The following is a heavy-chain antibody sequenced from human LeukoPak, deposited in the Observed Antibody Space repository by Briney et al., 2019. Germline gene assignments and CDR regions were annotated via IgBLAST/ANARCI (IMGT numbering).Heavy chain of an antibody. V-gene: IGHV1-2*02. CDR3: ARDWAWEQVWFQH. CDR2: INPNNGGT. D-gene: IGHD1-26*01. Sequence: ASVKVSCKASGYTFTGSYMHWVRHAPGQGLEWMGWINPNNGGTNYAQKFQGRATMTRDTSISTAYMELSRLRSDDTAVYYCARDWAWEQVWFQHWGQGTQVIVSS. J-gene: IGHJ1*01. CDR1: GYTFTGSY.